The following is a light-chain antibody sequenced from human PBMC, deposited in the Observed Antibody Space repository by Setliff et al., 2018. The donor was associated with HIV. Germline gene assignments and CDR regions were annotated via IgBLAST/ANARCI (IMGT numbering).Light chain of an antibody. Sequence: QSVLAQPASVSGSPGQSITISCAGTGSDVATSKYVSWFQQHPDKAPKLMLYDVTKRSSGVPDRFSGSKSGNTASLTISGLQAEDEADYFCCSYAGGSYVFGSGTKGTVL. CDR3: CSYAGGSYV. V-gene: IGLV2-11*01. J-gene: IGLJ1*01. CDR2: DVT. CDR1: GSDVATSKY.